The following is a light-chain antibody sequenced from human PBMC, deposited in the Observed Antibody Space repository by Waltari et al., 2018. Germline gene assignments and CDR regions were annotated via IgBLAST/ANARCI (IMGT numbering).Light chain of an antibody. CDR2: GNN. V-gene: IGLV1-40*01. J-gene: IGLJ2*01. Sequence: QSVLSQPPSLSGAPGQRITISCTGPTPNITECHALTWYLPLPGTAPKLLILGNNDRPSGVPDRFSASKSDTSASLAITGLQAEDEADYYCQSYDSSLSGVIFGGGTKLTVL. CDR1: TPNITECHA. CDR3: QSYDSSLSGVI.